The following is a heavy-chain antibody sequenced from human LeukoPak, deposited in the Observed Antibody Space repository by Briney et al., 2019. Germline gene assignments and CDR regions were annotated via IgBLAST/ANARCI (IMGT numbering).Heavy chain of an antibody. V-gene: IGHV1-46*01. Sequence: ASVKVSCKASEYTFTSYFIHWVRQAPGQGLEWVGIVFPRDGSTTYSQKFKGRVTMTRDTSTSTVYMELTSPTSEDTAMYYCAREVGATDNWGQGTLVTVTS. J-gene: IGHJ4*02. CDR1: EYTFTSYF. CDR3: AREVGATDN. CDR2: VFPRDGST. D-gene: IGHD1-26*01.